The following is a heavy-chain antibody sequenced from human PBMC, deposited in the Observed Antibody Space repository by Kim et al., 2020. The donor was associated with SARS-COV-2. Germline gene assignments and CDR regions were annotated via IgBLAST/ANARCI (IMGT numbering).Heavy chain of an antibody. D-gene: IGHD6-13*01. CDR3: ARELDSSSWYPTNPPDEDYYYYGMDV. CDR2: ISAYNGNT. CDR1: GYTFTSYG. J-gene: IGHJ6*02. Sequence: ASVKVSCKASGYTFTSYGISWVRQAPGQGLEWMGWISAYNGNTNYAQKLQGRVTMTTDTSTSTAYMELRSLRSDDTAVYYCARELDSSSWYPTNPPDEDYYYYGMDVWGQGTTVTVSS. V-gene: IGHV1-18*01.